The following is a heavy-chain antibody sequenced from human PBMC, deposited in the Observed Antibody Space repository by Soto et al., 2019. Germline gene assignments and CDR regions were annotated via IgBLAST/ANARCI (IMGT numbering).Heavy chain of an antibody. V-gene: IGHV3-21*01. D-gene: IGHD1-7*01. CDR3: ARGTGTSDY. CDR1: GVTFSSYS. J-gene: IGHJ4*02. Sequence: AGCLGLSSAACGVTFSSYSMNWVRQAPGKGLEWVSSISSSSSYIYYADSVKGRFTISRDNAKNSLYLQMNSLRAEYTAVYYCARGTGTSDYWGQGTLVP. CDR2: ISSSSSYI.